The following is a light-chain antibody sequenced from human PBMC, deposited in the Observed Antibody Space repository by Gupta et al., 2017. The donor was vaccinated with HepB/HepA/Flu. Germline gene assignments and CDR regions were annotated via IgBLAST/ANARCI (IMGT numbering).Light chain of an antibody. J-gene: IGLJ1*01. CDR1: SSDVGTYDY. CDR3: CSYAGSFTYV. CDR2: DVS. Sequence: QSALTQPRSVSGSPGQSVTISCTGTSSDVGTYDYVSWYQLHPGKAPKLMIYDVSKRPSGVPDRFSGSKSGNTASLTXSXLQAEDXADYYCCSYAGSFTYVFGTGTEVTVL. V-gene: IGLV2-11*01.